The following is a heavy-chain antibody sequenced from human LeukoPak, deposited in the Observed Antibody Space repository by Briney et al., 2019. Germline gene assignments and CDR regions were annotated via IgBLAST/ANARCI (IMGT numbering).Heavy chain of an antibody. CDR1: GGSISSYY. CDR2: IYYSGST. CDR3: ARGGERAAAGFLFDY. Sequence: SETLSLTCTVSGGSISSYYWSWIRQPPGKGLEWIGYIYYSGSTNYNPSLKSRVTISVDTSKNQFSLKLSSVTAADTAVYYCARGGERAAAGFLFDYWGQGTLVTVSS. D-gene: IGHD6-13*01. V-gene: IGHV4-59*01. J-gene: IGHJ4*02.